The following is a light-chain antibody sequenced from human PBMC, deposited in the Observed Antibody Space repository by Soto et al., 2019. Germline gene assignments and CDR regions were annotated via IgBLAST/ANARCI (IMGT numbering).Light chain of an antibody. J-gene: IGKJ1*01. CDR2: GAA. V-gene: IGKV3-15*01. CDR1: RSVSSN. CDR3: QQYTNWPPWT. Sequence: EIVMTQSPATLSVSPGETATLSCRASRSVSSNLAWYQHKPGQPPRLLIYGAATRATGVPDRFSGSGSGADYTLTITSLQSEDFAVYYCQQYTNWPPWTFGQGTKVEI.